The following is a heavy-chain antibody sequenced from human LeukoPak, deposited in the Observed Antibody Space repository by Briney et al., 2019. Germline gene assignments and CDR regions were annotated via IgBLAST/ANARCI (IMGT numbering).Heavy chain of an antibody. J-gene: IGHJ6*03. CDR2: ISSSSSYI. Sequence: PGGSLRLSCAASGFTFSSYSMNWVRQAPGKGLEWVSSISSSSSYIYYADSVKGRFTTSRDNAKNSLYLQMNSLRAEDTAVYYCARYSSSFYYFYMDVWGKGTTVTVSS. CDR3: ARYSSSFYYFYMDV. V-gene: IGHV3-21*01. D-gene: IGHD6-13*01. CDR1: GFTFSSYS.